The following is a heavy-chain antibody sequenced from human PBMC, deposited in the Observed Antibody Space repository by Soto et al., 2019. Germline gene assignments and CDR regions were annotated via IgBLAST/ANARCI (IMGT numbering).Heavy chain of an antibody. V-gene: IGHV3-74*03. J-gene: IGHJ6*02. Sequence: EVQLVESGGGLVQPGGSLRLSCAASGFTFSSYWMYWVRQAPGKGLVWVSRVNNDGTDTTHADSVKGRFTISRDNAENTLYLQMNSLSAEDTAVYYCARGGLQHALDVWGQGSTVTVSS. CDR2: VNNDGTDT. D-gene: IGHD6-13*01. CDR3: ARGGLQHALDV. CDR1: GFTFSSYW.